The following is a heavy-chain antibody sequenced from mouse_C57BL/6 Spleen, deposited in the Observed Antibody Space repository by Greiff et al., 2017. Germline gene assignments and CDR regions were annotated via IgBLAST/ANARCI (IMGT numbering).Heavy chain of an antibody. CDR3: ARGAPPVYYFDY. CDR2: INPSSGYT. V-gene: IGHV1-7*01. CDR1: GYTFTSYW. J-gene: IGHJ2*01. Sequence: QVQLQQSGAELAKPGASVTLSCKASGYTFTSYWMNWVKQRPGQGLEWIGFINPSSGYTKYHQQFTDTATLTADQSSRPAFIQLSSLTSDDSAVYYCARGAPPVYYFDYWGQGTTLTVSS.